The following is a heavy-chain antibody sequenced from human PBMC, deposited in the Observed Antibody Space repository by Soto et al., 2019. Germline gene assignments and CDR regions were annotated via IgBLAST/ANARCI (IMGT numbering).Heavy chain of an antibody. Sequence: GGSLRLSCVASGFTFDDYAMHWVRQAPGKGLEWVSGISFNSGSIGYAESVKGRFTISRDNARNSLYLQMNSLRAEDTAVYYCARDIGGFWSGYYLDYWGQGTLVTVSS. D-gene: IGHD3-3*01. CDR3: ARDIGGFWSGYYLDY. V-gene: IGHV3-9*01. CDR1: GFTFDDYA. CDR2: ISFNSGSI. J-gene: IGHJ4*02.